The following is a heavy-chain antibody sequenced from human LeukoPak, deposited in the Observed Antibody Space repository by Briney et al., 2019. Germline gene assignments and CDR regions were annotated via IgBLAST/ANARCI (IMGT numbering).Heavy chain of an antibody. CDR3: ARDNTATGPFDY. J-gene: IGHJ4*02. D-gene: IGHD1-1*01. CDR2: VDPSGGST. Sequence: GASVKVSCKASGYTFASHYMHWVRQAPGQGLEWMGIVDPSGGSTSRAQKLQGRITITRDTSTSTVYMELSSLRSEDTAVYYCARDNTATGPFDYWGQGTLVTVSS. V-gene: IGHV1-46*01. CDR1: GYTFASHY.